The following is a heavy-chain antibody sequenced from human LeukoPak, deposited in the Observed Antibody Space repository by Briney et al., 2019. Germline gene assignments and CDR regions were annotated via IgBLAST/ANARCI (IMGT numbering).Heavy chain of an antibody. D-gene: IGHD4-17*01. J-gene: IGHJ3*02. CDR2: ISGSGGST. CDR1: GFTFSSYA. Sequence: GGSLRPSCAASGFTFSSYAMSWVRQAPGKGLEWVSAISGSGGSTYYADSVKGRFTISRDNSKNTLYLQMNSLRAEDTAVYYCAKDPDYGDYVGAFDIWGQGTMVTVSS. CDR3: AKDPDYGDYVGAFDI. V-gene: IGHV3-23*01.